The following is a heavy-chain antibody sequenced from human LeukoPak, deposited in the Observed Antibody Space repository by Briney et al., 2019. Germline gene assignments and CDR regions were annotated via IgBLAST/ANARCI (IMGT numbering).Heavy chain of an antibody. CDR2: INPSGGST. J-gene: IGHJ4*02. V-gene: IGHV1-46*01. CDR3: ARDRRGTMVRGVIMPNGDFDY. Sequence: GASVKVSCKASGYTFTSYYMHWVRQAPGQGLEWMGIINPSGGSTSYAQKFQGRVTMTRDASTSTVYMELSSLRSEDTAVYYCARDRRGTMVRGVIMPNGDFDYWGQGTLVTVSS. D-gene: IGHD3-10*01. CDR1: GYTFTSYY.